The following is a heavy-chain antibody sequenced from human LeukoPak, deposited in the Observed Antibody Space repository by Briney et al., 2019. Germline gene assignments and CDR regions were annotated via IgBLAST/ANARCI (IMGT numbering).Heavy chain of an antibody. CDR1: GGSFSGYY. CDR2: INHSGST. V-gene: IGHV4-34*01. Sequence: PSETLSLTCAVYGGSFSGYYWSWIRQPPGKGLEWIGEINHSGSTNYNPSLKSRITISVDTSKNQFSLKLSSVTAADTAVYYCARVILYYYMDVWGKGTTVTVSS. J-gene: IGHJ6*03. CDR3: ARVILYYYMDV.